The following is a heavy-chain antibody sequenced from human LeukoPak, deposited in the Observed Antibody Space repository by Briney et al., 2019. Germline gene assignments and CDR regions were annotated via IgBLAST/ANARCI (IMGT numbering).Heavy chain of an antibody. CDR1: GFTFSSYA. CDR3: ATPYGSGSYPLNYFDY. J-gene: IGHJ4*02. V-gene: IGHV3-30-3*01. Sequence: GGSLRLSCAASGFTFSSYAMHWIRQAPGKGLEWVAVISFDGNNEYYADSVKGRFIISRDNSKNTLYLQMNSLRAEDTAVYYCATPYGSGSYPLNYFDYWGQGTLVTVSS. CDR2: ISFDGNNE. D-gene: IGHD3-10*01.